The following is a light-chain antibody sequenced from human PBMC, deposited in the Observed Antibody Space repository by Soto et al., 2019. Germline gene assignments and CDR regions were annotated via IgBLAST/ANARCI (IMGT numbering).Light chain of an antibody. J-gene: IGKJ1*01. CDR3: QQYNNWPPWT. Sequence: EIVFTQSTAPLSFSPGEKATPSCRASQSVSINLAWYQQKSGRAPRLLIYGASTRATGIPARFSGSGSGTEFTLTISSLQSEDFAVYYCQQYNNWPPWTFGQGTKVDNK. CDR2: GAS. V-gene: IGKV3-15*01. CDR1: QSVSIN.